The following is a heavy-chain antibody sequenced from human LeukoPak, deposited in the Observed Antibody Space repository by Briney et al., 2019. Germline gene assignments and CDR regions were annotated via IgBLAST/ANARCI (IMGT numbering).Heavy chain of an antibody. D-gene: IGHD4-11*01. V-gene: IGHV4-39*02. CDR1: GGSIRSSYYY. CDR2: IYDSGST. Sequence: SETLSLTCTVSGGSIRSSYYYWGWIRQPPGKGLEWIGSIYDSGSTYYNPSLKSRVTISVDTSKNQFSLKLNSVTAADTAVYYCVRDYSNFVQGDWGQGTLVTVSS. J-gene: IGHJ4*02. CDR3: VRDYSNFVQGD.